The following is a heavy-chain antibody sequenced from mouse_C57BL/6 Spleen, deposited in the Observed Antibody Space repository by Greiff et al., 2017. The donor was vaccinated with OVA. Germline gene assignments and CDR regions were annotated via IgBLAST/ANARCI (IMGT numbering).Heavy chain of an antibody. CDR1: GFSLTSDG. D-gene: IGHD1-1*01. J-gene: IGHJ3*01. Sequence: PGLLAPSHILSITCTFSGFSLTSDGVSWVRQPPGKGLEWRGVIWGDESTNYHSALISRLSISKDNSKSQVFLKLNSLQTDDTATYYCALIGSPFAYWGQGTLVTVSA. V-gene: IGHV2-3*01. CDR3: ALIGSPFAY. CDR2: IWGDEST.